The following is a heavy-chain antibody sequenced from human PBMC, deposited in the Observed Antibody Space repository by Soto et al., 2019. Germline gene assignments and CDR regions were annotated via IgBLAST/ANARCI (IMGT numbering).Heavy chain of an antibody. V-gene: IGHV4-39*01. CDR3: ARHNKKPVNKAMDV. CDR2: IYYSGRT. Sequence: QLQLQESGPGLVKPSETLSLTCTVSGGSISSSSYYWGWIRQPPGKGLEWIGSIYYSGRTYYNTSHKSRVTISVDTSKNQYSLKLSSVTAADTAVYYCARHNKKPVNKAMDVWGQGTTVTVSS. CDR1: GGSISSSSYY. J-gene: IGHJ6*02.